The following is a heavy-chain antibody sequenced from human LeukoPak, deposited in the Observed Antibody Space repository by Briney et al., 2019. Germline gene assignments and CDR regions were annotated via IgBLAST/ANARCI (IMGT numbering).Heavy chain of an antibody. V-gene: IGHV3-53*01. CDR3: AGSYYYDSSAH. CDR1: GFTVSSNY. CDR2: IYSGGST. Sequence: GGSLRLSCAASGFTVSSNYMSWVRQAPGKGLEWVSVIYSGGSTYYADSVKGRFTISRDNSKNTLYLQMNSLRAEDTAVYYCAGSYYYDSSAHWGQGTLVTVSS. D-gene: IGHD3-22*01. J-gene: IGHJ4*02.